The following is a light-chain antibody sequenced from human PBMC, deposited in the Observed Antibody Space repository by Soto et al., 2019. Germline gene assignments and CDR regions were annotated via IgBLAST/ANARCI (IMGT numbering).Light chain of an antibody. CDR2: GAS. CDR1: QNVDSN. J-gene: IGKJ5*01. Sequence: EIVMTQSPVTLSVSPGERATLSCRASQNVDSNLAWYQQKPGRAPRLLIYGASTRATGIPARFSGSGSGTEFTLTINSLQSEDFAVYYCQQYHNWPITFGQGTRLEIK. CDR3: QQYHNWPIT. V-gene: IGKV3-15*01.